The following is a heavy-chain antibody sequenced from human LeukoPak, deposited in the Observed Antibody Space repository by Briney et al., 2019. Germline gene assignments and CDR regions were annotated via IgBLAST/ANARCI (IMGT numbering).Heavy chain of an antibody. Sequence: AASVKVSCKASGYTFTGYYMHWVRQAPGQGLEGMGWINPNSGGTNYAQKFQGRVTMTRDTSISTAYMELSRLRSDDTAVYYCARAVSGSYYVNFDYWGQGTLVTVSS. V-gene: IGHV1-2*02. J-gene: IGHJ4*02. CDR1: GYTFTGYY. CDR3: ARAVSGSYYVNFDY. CDR2: INPNSGGT. D-gene: IGHD1-26*01.